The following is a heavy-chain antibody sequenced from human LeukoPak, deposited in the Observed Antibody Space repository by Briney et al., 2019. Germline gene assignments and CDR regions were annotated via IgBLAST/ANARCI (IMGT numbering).Heavy chain of an antibody. V-gene: IGHV3-74*01. D-gene: IGHD3/OR15-3a*01. CDR1: GNYW. CDR3: ARSPAMRDCWFDP. Sequence: GGSLRLSCAASGNYWMHWVRQAPGKGLVWVSHINGDGSWTSYADSVKGRFTISKDNAKNTVYLQMNNLRAEDTAVYYCARSPAMRDCWFDPWGQGTPVTVSS. CDR2: INGDGSWT. J-gene: IGHJ5*02.